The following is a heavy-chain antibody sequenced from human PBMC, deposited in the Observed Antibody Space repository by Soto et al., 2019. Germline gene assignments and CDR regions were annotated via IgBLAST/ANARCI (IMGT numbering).Heavy chain of an antibody. CDR1: GFTFSNHW. Sequence: EVQLVESGGGLVQPGGSLRLSCAASGFTFSNHWMHWVRQAPGKGLEWVSRINSDGSTTTYADSVKGRFTIFRHNAKNTLYLQLNSLRAEDTALYYCARVYSSGPDYWGQGTLVTVSS. CDR3: ARVYSSGPDY. J-gene: IGHJ4*02. D-gene: IGHD6-19*01. V-gene: IGHV3-74*01. CDR2: INSDGSTT.